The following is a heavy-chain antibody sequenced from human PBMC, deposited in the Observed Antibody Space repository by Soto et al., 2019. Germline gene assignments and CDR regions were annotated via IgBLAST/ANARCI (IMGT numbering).Heavy chain of an antibody. V-gene: IGHV3-48*03. J-gene: IGHJ3*02. D-gene: IGHD1-26*01. CDR2: ISSSGSTI. CDR3: ARDMGWELLSFQRPHSDAFDI. CDR1: GFTFSSYE. Sequence: ESGGGLVQPGGSLRLSCAASGFTFSSYEMNWVRQAPGKGLEWVSYISSSGSTIYYADSVKGRFTISRDNAKNSLYLQMNSLRAEDTAVYYCARDMGWELLSFQRPHSDAFDIWGQGTMVTVSS.